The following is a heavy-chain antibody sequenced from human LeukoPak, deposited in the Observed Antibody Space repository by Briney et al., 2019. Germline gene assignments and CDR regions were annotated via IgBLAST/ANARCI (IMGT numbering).Heavy chain of an antibody. V-gene: IGHV1-69*04. CDR1: GGTFSSYA. Sequence: SVKVSCKASGGTFSSYAISWVRQAPGQGLEWMGRIIPILGIANYAQEFQGRVTITADKSTSTAYMELSSLRSEDTAVYYCASQLLAYCGGDCYPPRGGYFDYWGQGTLVTVSS. D-gene: IGHD2-21*02. CDR2: IIPILGIA. CDR3: ASQLLAYCGGDCYPPRGGYFDY. J-gene: IGHJ4*02.